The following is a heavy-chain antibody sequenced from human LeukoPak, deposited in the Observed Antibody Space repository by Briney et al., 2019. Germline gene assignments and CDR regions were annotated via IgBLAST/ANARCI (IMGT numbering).Heavy chain of an antibody. CDR1: GFTFSSHW. CDR2: IKEDGSEI. Sequence: GGSLRLSCAASGFTFSSHWMSWVRQAPGKGLEWVANIKEDGSEIYYVDSVKGRFTISRDNAKNSLYLQTNSLRAEDTAVYYCTRRGYGYWGQGTLVTVSS. D-gene: IGHD5-18*01. J-gene: IGHJ4*02. V-gene: IGHV3-7*01. CDR3: TRRGYGY.